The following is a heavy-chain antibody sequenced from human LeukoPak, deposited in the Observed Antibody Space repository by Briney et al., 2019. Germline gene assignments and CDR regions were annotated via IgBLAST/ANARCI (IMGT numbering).Heavy chain of an antibody. V-gene: IGHV3-48*03. CDR2: ISSSGSTI. Sequence: PGGSLRLSCAASGFTFSSYEMNWVRQAPGKGLEWVSYISSSGSTIYYADSVKGRFTISRDNAKNSLYLQMNSLRAEDTAVYYCAKGRGYSYGNYFDYWGQGTLVTVSS. CDR1: GFTFSSYE. CDR3: AKGRGYSYGNYFDY. J-gene: IGHJ4*02. D-gene: IGHD5-18*01.